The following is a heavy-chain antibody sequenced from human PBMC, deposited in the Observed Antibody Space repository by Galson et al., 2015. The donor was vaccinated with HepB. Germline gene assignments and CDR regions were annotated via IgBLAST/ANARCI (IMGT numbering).Heavy chain of an antibody. CDR1: GFTFSNYG. J-gene: IGHJ4*02. D-gene: IGHD5-12*01. CDR2: TSKTVPTT. CDR3: AKRDTITQYLSDY. Sequence: SLRLSCAASGFTFSNYGMSWVRQAPGKGLEWVSTTSKTVPTTYYADSVRGRFTISRDNSRNIVYLQMNSLRDEDTAVYYCAKRDTITQYLSDYCGQGILVTVSS. V-gene: IGHV3-23*01.